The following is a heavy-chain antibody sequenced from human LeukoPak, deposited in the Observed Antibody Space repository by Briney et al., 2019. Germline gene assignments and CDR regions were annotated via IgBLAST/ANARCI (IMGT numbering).Heavy chain of an antibody. CDR1: GGSISSYY. CDR3: ARDLGYCSGDSCYHYFDY. D-gene: IGHD2-15*01. J-gene: IGHJ4*02. V-gene: IGHV4-4*07. CDR2: IYTSGST. Sequence: SETLSLTYTVSGGSISSYYWSWIRQPAGKGLEWIGRIYTSGSTNYNPSLKSRVTMSVDTSKNQFSLKLISVTAADTAVYYCARDLGYCSGDSCYHYFDYWGQGTLVTVSS.